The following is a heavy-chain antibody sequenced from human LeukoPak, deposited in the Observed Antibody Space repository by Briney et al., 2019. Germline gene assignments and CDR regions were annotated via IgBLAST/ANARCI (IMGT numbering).Heavy chain of an antibody. Sequence: SETLSLTCNVYGRSISSGNYWDWIRQSPGKELEWIGTMLHSGSTYYNPSLSSRVTISVDTSNNQFSLRLSSVTAADTAVYYCARELWFANAPGSWLDPWGQRTLVTVSS. CDR3: ARELWFANAPGSWLDP. CDR2: MLHSGST. V-gene: IGHV4-38-2*02. CDR1: GRSISSGNY. D-gene: IGHD3-10*01. J-gene: IGHJ5*02.